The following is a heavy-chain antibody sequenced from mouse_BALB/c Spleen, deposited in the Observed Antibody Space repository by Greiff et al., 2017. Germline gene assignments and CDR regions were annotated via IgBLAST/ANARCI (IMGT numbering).Heavy chain of an antibody. D-gene: IGHD1-1*01. V-gene: IGHV1-14*01. CDR3: ARLLQRDFDY. CDR2: INPYNDGT. Sequence: VHVKQSGPELVKPGASVKMSCKASGYTFTSYVMHWVKQKPGQGLEWIGYINPYNDGTKYNEKFKGKATLTSDKSSSTAYMELSSLTSEDSAVYYCARLLQRDFDYWGQGTTLTVSS. CDR1: GYTFTSYV. J-gene: IGHJ2*01.